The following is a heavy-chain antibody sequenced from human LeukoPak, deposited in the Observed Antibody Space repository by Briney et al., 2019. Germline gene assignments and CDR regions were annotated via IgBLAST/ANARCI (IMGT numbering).Heavy chain of an antibody. CDR2: INPSGGST. CDR3: ARGPRYCSGGSCNGYYYYYYMDV. J-gene: IGHJ6*03. V-gene: IGHV1-46*01. Sequence: ASVKVSCKASGYTFTSYYMHWVRQAPGQGLEWMGIINPSGGSTSYAQKFQGRVTMTRDTSTSTVYMELSSLRSDDTAVYYCARGPRYCSGGSCNGYYYYYYMDVWDKGTTVTISS. D-gene: IGHD2-15*01. CDR1: GYTFTSYY.